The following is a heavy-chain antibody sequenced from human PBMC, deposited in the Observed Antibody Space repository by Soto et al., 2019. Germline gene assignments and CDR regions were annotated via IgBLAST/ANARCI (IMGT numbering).Heavy chain of an antibody. V-gene: IGHV3-21*01. Sequence: GGSLRLSCAASGFTFSSYSMNWVRQAPGKGLEWVSSISSSSSYIYYADSVKGRFTISRDNAKNSLYLQMNSLRAEDTAVYYCARDREGYRSSTSCYSVPDYWGQGTLVTVSS. CDR3: ARDREGYRSSTSCYSVPDY. J-gene: IGHJ4*02. CDR2: ISSSSSYI. D-gene: IGHD2-2*01. CDR1: GFTFSSYS.